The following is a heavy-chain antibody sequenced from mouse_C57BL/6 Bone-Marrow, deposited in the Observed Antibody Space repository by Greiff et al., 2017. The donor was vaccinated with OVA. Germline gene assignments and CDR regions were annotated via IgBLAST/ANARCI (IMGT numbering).Heavy chain of an antibody. CDR2: IYPGSGST. CDR1: GYTFTSYW. Sequence: QVQLQQPGAELVKPWASVKMSCKASGYTFTSYWITWVKQRPGQGLEWIGDIYPGSGSTNYNEKFKSKATLTVDTSSSTAYIQLSSLTSEDSAVYYCARRGIYDGYYNWYFDVWGTGTTVTVSS. D-gene: IGHD2-3*01. V-gene: IGHV1-55*01. J-gene: IGHJ1*03. CDR3: ARRGIYDGYYNWYFDV.